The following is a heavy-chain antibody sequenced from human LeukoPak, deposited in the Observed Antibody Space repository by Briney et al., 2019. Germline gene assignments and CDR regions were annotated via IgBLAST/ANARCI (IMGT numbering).Heavy chain of an antibody. CDR3: TTASGWALGLYY. J-gene: IGHJ4*02. D-gene: IGHD6-19*01. Sequence: PGGSLRLSCAASGFTFSNAWMSWVRQAPGKGLEWVGRIKSKTDGGTTDYAAPVKGRFTISRDDPKNTLYLQMNSLKTEDTAVYYCTTASGWALGLYYWGQGTLVTVSS. CDR2: IKSKTDGGTT. V-gene: IGHV3-15*01. CDR1: GFTFSNAW.